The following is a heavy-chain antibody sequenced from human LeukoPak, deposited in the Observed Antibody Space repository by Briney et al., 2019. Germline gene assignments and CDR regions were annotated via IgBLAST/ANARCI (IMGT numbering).Heavy chain of an antibody. CDR1: GGSISSYY. Sequence: PWETLSLTCTVSGGSISSYYWSWTRQPPGKGLEWIGYIYYSGSTNYNPSLKSRVTISVDTSKNQFSLKLSSVTAADTAVYYCARVYSSSSFDYWGQGTLVTVSS. D-gene: IGHD6-6*01. V-gene: IGHV4-59*01. CDR3: ARVYSSSSFDY. CDR2: IYYSGST. J-gene: IGHJ4*02.